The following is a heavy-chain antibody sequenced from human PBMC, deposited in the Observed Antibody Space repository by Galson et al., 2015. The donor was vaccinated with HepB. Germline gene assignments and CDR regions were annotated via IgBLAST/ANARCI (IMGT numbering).Heavy chain of an antibody. D-gene: IGHD3-3*01. V-gene: IGHV3-48*01. J-gene: IGHJ4*02. Sequence: SLRLSCAASGFTFSSYSMNWVRQAPGKGLEWVSYISSSSSTIYYADSVKGRFTISRDNAKNSLYLQMNSLRAEDTAVYYCARGYTTIFGVVTPFYYWGQGTLVTVSS. CDR2: ISSSSSTI. CDR1: GFTFSSYS. CDR3: ARGYTTIFGVVTPFYY.